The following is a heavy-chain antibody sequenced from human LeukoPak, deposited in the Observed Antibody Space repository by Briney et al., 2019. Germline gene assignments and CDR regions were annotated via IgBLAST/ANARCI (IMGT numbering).Heavy chain of an antibody. CDR1: GGSFSGYY. V-gene: IGHV4-34*01. CDR3: ARGQITIFGVVIISKQKLDP. Sequence: PSETLSLTCAVYGGSFSGYYWSWIRQPPGKGLEWIGEINHSGSTNYNPSLKSRVTISVDTSKNQFSLKLSSVTAADTAVYYCARGQITIFGVVIISKQKLDPWGQGTLVTVSS. J-gene: IGHJ5*02. D-gene: IGHD3-3*01. CDR2: INHSGST.